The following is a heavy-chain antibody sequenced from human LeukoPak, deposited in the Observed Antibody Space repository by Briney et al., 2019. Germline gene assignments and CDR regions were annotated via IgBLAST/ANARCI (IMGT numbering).Heavy chain of an antibody. J-gene: IGHJ4*02. V-gene: IGHV3-21*01. CDR1: GFTLNSYS. CDR3: ARDSTGYGYEEWN. CDR2: ISGSNSYI. D-gene: IGHD5-18*01. Sequence: GGSLRLSSAASGFTLNSYSMNWVRPAPGKGLGWGSSISGSNSYIYYADSLKGRFTISRDNAKNSLYLQMNSLRAEDTALYYCARDSTGYGYEEWNWGQGTLVTVSS.